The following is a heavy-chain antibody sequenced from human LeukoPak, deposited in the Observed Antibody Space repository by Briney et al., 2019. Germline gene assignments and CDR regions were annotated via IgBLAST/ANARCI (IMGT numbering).Heavy chain of an antibody. J-gene: IGHJ4*02. V-gene: IGHV4-34*01. Sequence: PSETLSLTCAVYGGSFSGYYWSWIRQPPGKGLEWIGEINHSGSTNYNPSLKSRVTISVDTSKNQFSLKLSSVTAADTAVYYCARPGELVGPYYFDYWGQGTLVTVSS. D-gene: IGHD3-9*01. CDR1: GGSFSGYY. CDR2: INHSGST. CDR3: ARPGELVGPYYFDY.